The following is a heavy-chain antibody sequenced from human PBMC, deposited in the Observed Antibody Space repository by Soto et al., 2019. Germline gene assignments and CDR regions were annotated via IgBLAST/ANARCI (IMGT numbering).Heavy chain of an antibody. D-gene: IGHD4-17*01. V-gene: IGHV1-69*02. J-gene: IGHJ3*02. Sequence: QVQLVQSGAEVKKPGSSVKVSCKASGGTFSSYTISWVRQAPGQGLEWMGRIIPILGIANYAQKFQGRVTITADKSTSTAYMELSSLRSEDTAVYYCARAGDYGDYNALDIWGQGTMVTVSS. CDR2: IIPILGIA. CDR3: ARAGDYGDYNALDI. CDR1: GGTFSSYT.